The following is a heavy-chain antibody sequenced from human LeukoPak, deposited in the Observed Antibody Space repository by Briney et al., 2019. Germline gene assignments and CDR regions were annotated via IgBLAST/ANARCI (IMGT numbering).Heavy chain of an antibody. D-gene: IGHD5-24*01. V-gene: IGHV4-61*02. CDR1: GGSISSGSYY. J-gene: IGHJ4*02. Sequence: SETLSLTCTVSGGSISSGSYYWSWIRQPAGKGLEWIGRIYTSGSTNYNPSLKSRVTITVDTSKNQFSLKLSSVTAADTAVYYCARVVKRWLQLDYWGQGTLVTVSS. CDR2: IYTSGST. CDR3: ARVVKRWLQLDY.